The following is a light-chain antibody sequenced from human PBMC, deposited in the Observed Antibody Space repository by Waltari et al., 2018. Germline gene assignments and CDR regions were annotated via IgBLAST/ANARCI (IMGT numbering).Light chain of an antibody. CDR2: DVI. J-gene: IGLJ2*01. CDR1: RRDVGGSNY. CDR3: CSYADRAV. Sequence: QSALTQPRSVSGSPGQSVPISCTGTRRDVGGSNYVSWYQQRPGKAPKLMIFDVIKRPSGVPDRFSGSKSGNTASLTISGLQAEDEADYYCCSYADRAVFGGGTKLTVL. V-gene: IGLV2-11*01.